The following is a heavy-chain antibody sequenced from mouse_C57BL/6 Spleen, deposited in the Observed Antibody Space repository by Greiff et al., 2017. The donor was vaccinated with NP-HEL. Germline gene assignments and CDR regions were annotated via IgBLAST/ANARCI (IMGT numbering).Heavy chain of an antibody. D-gene: IGHD3-3*01. CDR2: INPGSGGT. J-gene: IGHJ3*01. V-gene: IGHV1-54*01. CDR3: ARWRGTPAY. Sequence: QVQLQQSGAELVRPGTSVKVSCKASGYAFTNYLIEWVKQRPGQGLEWIGVINPGSGGTNYNEKFKGKATLTADKSSSTAYMQLSSLTPEDSAVYFCARWRGTPAYWGQGTLVTVSA. CDR1: GYAFTNYL.